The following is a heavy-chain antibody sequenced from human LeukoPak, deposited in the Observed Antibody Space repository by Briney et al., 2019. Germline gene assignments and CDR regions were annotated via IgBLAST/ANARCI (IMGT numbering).Heavy chain of an antibody. CDR1: GGTFSSYA. Sequence: ASVKVSCKASGGTFSSYAISWVRQAPGQGLEWMGGIIPIFGTANYAQKFQGRVTITADESTSTAYMELSSLRSGDTAVYYCARDRQVVPAAINYDWFDPWGQGTLVTVSS. D-gene: IGHD2-2*02. CDR3: ARDRQVVPAAINYDWFDP. J-gene: IGHJ5*02. V-gene: IGHV1-69*13. CDR2: IIPIFGTA.